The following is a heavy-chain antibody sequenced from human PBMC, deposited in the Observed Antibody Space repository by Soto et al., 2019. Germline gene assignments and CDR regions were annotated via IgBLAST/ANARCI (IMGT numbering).Heavy chain of an antibody. D-gene: IGHD5-12*01. J-gene: IGHJ4*02. Sequence: GGSLRLSCVASGFTVSSNYMSWVRQAPGKGLEWVSVIYSGGSTYYADSVKGRFTISRDNSKNTLYLQMNSLRAEDTAVYYCARRAITSCYDYWGQGILVTVSS. V-gene: IGHV3-53*01. CDR3: ARRAITSCYDY. CDR1: GFTVSSNY. CDR2: IYSGGST.